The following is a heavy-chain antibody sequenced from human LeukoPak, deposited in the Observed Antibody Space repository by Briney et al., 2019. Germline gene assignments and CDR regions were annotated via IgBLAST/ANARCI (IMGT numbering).Heavy chain of an antibody. D-gene: IGHD3-22*01. CDR3: VRGGGYYDSSRKYFIRPPEY. CDR2: MNPNSGNT. V-gene: IGHV1-8*01. Sequence: ASVKVSCKASGYTFTDYDINWVRQATAQGLEWLGWMNPNSGNTGYAQKFQGRVTMTRDTSITTAYMELSSLRSEDTAVYYCVRGGGYYDSSRKYFIRPPEYWGQGTLVTVSS. J-gene: IGHJ4*02. CDR1: GYTFTDYD.